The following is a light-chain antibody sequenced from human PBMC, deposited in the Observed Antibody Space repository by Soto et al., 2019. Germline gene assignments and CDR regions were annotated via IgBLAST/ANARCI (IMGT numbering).Light chain of an antibody. J-gene: IGLJ1*01. CDR2: DVS. V-gene: IGLV2-14*03. CDR3: SSYTSSTTEV. CDR1: SRDVGGYNY. Sequence: SVLTQPASVSGSPGQSIAISCTGTSRDVGGYNYVSWYQQHPGKAPKLMIYDVSSRPSGVSNRFSGSKSGNTASLTISGLQAGDEADYYCSSYTSSTTEVFGTGTKVTVL.